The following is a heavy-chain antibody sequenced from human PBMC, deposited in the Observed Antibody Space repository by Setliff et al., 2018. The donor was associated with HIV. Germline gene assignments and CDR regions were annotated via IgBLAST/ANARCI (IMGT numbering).Heavy chain of an antibody. CDR3: VRLTADRTNYYCYMDV. CDR2: IGSNNGNR. Sequence: ASVKVSSKASGYSLSTYAISWVRQAPGQGLEWMGWIGSNNGNRNFAQKFRGRVTMTTDISTNTAYMEVRSLSFDDTAVYYCVRLTADRTNYYCYMDVWGKGTTVTVSS. V-gene: IGHV1-18*01. CDR1: GYSLSTYA. D-gene: IGHD2-8*01. J-gene: IGHJ6*03.